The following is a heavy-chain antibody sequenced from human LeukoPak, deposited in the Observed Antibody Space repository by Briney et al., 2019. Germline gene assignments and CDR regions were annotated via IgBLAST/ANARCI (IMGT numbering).Heavy chain of an antibody. J-gene: IGHJ6*03. CDR3: ARDTLRELELGPYYMDV. Sequence: SQTLSLTCTVSGGSISSGDYYWSWIRQPPGKGLEWIGYIYYSGSTYYNPSLKSRVTISVDTSKNQFSLKLSSVTAADTAVYYCARDTLRELELGPYYMDVWGKGTTVTVSS. CDR2: IYYSGST. CDR1: GGSISSGDYY. V-gene: IGHV4-30-4*08. D-gene: IGHD1-7*01.